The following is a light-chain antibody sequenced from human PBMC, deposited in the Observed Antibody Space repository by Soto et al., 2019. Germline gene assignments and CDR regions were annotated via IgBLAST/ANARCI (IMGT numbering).Light chain of an antibody. CDR3: LQDYNYPWT. CDR1: QGITSD. CDR2: SVS. Sequence: AIQMTQSPSSLSASVGDRVTITCRASQGITSDLGWFQQRPGKAPKLLIYSVSNLQGGVPSRFSGSGSGTDFTLTISSLQPEDFATYYCLQDYNYPWTFGQGTKV. J-gene: IGKJ1*01. V-gene: IGKV1-6*01.